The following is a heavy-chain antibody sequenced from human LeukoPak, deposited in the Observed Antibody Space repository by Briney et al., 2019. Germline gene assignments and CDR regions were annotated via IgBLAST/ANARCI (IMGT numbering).Heavy chain of an antibody. CDR2: IIPILGIA. CDR1: GGTFSSYA. Sequence: GASVKVSRKASGGTFSSYAISWVRQAPGQGLEWMGRIIPILGIANYAQKFQGRVTITADKSTSTAYMELSSLRSEDTAVYYCARDAPGGYYGSGTSVYWGQGTLVTVSS. J-gene: IGHJ4*02. D-gene: IGHD3-10*01. V-gene: IGHV1-69*04. CDR3: ARDAPGGYYGSGTSVY.